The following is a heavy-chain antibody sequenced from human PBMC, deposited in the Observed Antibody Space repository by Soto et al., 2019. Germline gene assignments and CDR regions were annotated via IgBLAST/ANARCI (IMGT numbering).Heavy chain of an antibody. J-gene: IGHJ4*02. D-gene: IGHD3-22*01. Sequence: PGGSLRLSCAASGFTFSSYSMNWVRQAPGKGLEWVSYISSSSGTIYYADSVKGRFTISRDNAKNSLYLQMNSLRDEDTAVYYCARSYYYDSSGYLFPFDYWGQGTLVTVS. CDR3: ARSYYYDSSGYLFPFDY. CDR2: ISSSSGTI. CDR1: GFTFSSYS. V-gene: IGHV3-48*02.